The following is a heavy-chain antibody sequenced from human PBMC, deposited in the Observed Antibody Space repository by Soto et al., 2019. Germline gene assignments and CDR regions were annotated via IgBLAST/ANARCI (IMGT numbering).Heavy chain of an antibody. D-gene: IGHD3-22*01. V-gene: IGHV4-39*01. CDR1: GGSISSSSYY. J-gene: IGHJ4*02. CDR3: ARQFTLYYDSSAYCPTG. Sequence: SETLSLTCTVSGGSISSSSYYWGWILHPPGKGLEWIGSIYYSGSTYYNPSLKSRVTISVDTSKNQFSLKLSSVTAADTAVYYCARQFTLYYDSSAYCPTGWGQGTLVTVSS. CDR2: IYYSGST.